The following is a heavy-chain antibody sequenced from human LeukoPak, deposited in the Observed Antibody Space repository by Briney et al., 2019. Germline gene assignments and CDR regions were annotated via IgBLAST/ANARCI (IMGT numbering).Heavy chain of an antibody. CDR2: TYYSGST. CDR3: ARAGYYYDSSGFRWFDP. D-gene: IGHD3-22*01. V-gene: IGHV4-59*01. Sequence: SETLSLTCTVSGGSISSYYWSWIRQPPGKGLERIGYTYYSGSTNYNPSLKSRVTISVDTSKNQFSLKLSSVTAADTAVYYCARAGYYYDSSGFRWFDPWGQGTLVTVSS. CDR1: GGSISSYY. J-gene: IGHJ5*02.